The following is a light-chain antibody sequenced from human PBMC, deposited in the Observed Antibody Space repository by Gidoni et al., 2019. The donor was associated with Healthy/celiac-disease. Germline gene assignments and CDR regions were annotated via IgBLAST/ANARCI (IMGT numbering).Light chain of an antibody. CDR2: DAS. CDR1: QSVSSY. V-gene: IGKV3-11*01. Sequence: EIVLTQSPATLSLSPGERATLSCRASQSVSSYLAWYQQKPGQAPRLLISDASNRATGIPARFSGSGPVTDFTLTISSLEPEDFAVYYCQQRSNWPITFGQGTRLEIK. J-gene: IGKJ5*01. CDR3: QQRSNWPIT.